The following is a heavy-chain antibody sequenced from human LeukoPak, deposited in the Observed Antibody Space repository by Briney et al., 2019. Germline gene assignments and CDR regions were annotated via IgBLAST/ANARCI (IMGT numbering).Heavy chain of an antibody. CDR1: GFTFSASG. V-gene: IGHV3-73*01. CDR2: IAGKANNYAT. CDR3: TTHAYCGGDCYSN. J-gene: IGHJ4*02. D-gene: IGHD2-21*02. Sequence: GGSLRLSCAASGFTFSASGVRWVRQASGKGLEWVGRIAGKANNYATLYAASVKGRFTISRDDSQNTAYLQMTSLKTEDTAVYYCTTHAYCGGDCYSNWGQGTLVTVSS.